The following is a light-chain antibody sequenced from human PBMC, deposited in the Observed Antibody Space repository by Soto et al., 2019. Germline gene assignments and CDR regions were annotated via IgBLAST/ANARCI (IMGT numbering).Light chain of an antibody. Sequence: QSALTQPRSVSGSPGQSVTISCTGTSSDVGGYNYVSWYQQHPGKAPKLMIYDVSKRPSGVPDRFSGSKSGNTASLTISGLQAEDEADYYCVSFTTSRSDVFGTGTKVTVL. CDR2: DVS. CDR1: SSDVGGYNY. J-gene: IGLJ1*01. V-gene: IGLV2-11*01. CDR3: VSFTTSRSDV.